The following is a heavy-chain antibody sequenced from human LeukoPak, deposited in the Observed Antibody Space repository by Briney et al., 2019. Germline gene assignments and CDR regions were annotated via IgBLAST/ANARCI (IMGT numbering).Heavy chain of an antibody. V-gene: IGHV1-18*01. CDR1: GDKFTYYG. CDR2: INTYNGDR. J-gene: IGHJ4*02. Sequence: ASVKVSCKTSGDKFTYYGVSWGRQAPGQGLEWMGWINTYNGDRNYAPTLQGRLTLTTDTFTSTAYMELRTLRSDDTAVYYCARDITQTRGYWGQGTQVTVSS. D-gene: IGHD1-14*01. CDR3: ARDITQTRGY.